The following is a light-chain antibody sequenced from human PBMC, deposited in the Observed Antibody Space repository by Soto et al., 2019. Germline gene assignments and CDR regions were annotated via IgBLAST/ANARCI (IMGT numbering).Light chain of an antibody. CDR3: QSYDSSLSDLV. CDR2: GNS. V-gene: IGLV1-40*01. Sequence: QSVLTQPPSVSGAPGQRVTISCTGSRSNIGAGYDVHWYQQLPGTAPKLLIYGNSNRPSGVPDRFSGSKSGTSASLSITGLQAEDEADYYCQSYDSSLSDLVFGGGTKRTV. CDR1: RSNIGAGYD. J-gene: IGLJ2*01.